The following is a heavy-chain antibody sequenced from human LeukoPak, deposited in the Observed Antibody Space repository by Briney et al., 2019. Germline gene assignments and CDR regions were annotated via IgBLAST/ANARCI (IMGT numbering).Heavy chain of an antibody. CDR2: ISWDGGST. CDR3: AKDRRGWGAYYFDY. Sequence: GGSLRLSCAASGFTFSSYAMHWVRQAPGKGLEWVSLISWDGGSTYYADSVKGRFTISRDNSKNSLYLQMNSLRAEDTALYYCAKDRRGWGAYYFDYWGQGTLVTVSS. J-gene: IGHJ4*02. D-gene: IGHD3-10*01. V-gene: IGHV3-43D*03. CDR1: GFTFSSYA.